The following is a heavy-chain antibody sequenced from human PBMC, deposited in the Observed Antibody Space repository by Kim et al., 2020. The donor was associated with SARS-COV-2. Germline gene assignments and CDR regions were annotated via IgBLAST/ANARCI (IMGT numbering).Heavy chain of an antibody. J-gene: IGHJ2*01. CDR3: ARHGDYYDSSGYYPDWYFDL. CDR2: IYYSGST. CDR1: GGSISSSSYY. D-gene: IGHD3-22*01. Sequence: SETLSLTCTVSGGSISSSSYYWGWIRQPPGKGLEWIGSIYYSGSTYYNPSLMSRVTISVDTSKNQFSLKLSSVTAADTAVYYCARHGDYYDSSGYYPDWYFDLWGRGTLVTVSS. V-gene: IGHV4-39*01.